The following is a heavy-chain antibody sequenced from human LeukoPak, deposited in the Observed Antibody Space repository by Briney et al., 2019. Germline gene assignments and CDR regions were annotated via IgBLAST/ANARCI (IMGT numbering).Heavy chain of an antibody. D-gene: IGHD3-22*01. Sequence: GASVKVSCKASGYTFTSYGISWVRQAPGQGLEWMGWISAYNGNTNYAQKLQGRVTMTTDTSTSTAYMELRSLRSDDTAVYYCVSATDYYDSSGYPFDPWGQGTLVTVFS. CDR2: ISAYNGNT. J-gene: IGHJ5*02. CDR1: GYTFTSYG. V-gene: IGHV1-18*01. CDR3: VSATDYYDSSGYPFDP.